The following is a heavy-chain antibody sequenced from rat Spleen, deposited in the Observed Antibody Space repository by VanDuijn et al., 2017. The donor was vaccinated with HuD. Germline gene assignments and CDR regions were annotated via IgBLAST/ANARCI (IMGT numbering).Heavy chain of an antibody. CDR2: INTDGDST. D-gene: IGHD1-9*01. Sequence: EVQLVETGGDLVQPGRSLKLSCVASGFTFSGYWMYWLRQAPGKGLEWISSINTDGDSTFYPDSVKGRFTISRHNAENTVYLQMNSLRSEDTATYYCSKGMGLTNWGQGVMVTVSS. CDR1: GFTFSGYW. V-gene: IGHV5-58*01. J-gene: IGHJ2*01. CDR3: SKGMGLTN.